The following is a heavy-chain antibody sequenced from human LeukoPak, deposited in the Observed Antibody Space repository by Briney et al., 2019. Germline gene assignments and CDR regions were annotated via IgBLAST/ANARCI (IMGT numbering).Heavy chain of an antibody. V-gene: IGHV3-23*01. Sequence: GGSLRLSCAASGFTFSSYAMSWVRQAPGKGLEWVSAISGSGGSTYYADSVKGRFTISRDNSKSTLYLQMNSLRAEDTAVYYCAKQGRDRYYDILSTTDYWGQGTLVTVSS. CDR3: AKQGRDRYYDILSTTDY. D-gene: IGHD3-9*01. CDR1: GFTFSSYA. J-gene: IGHJ4*02. CDR2: ISGSGGST.